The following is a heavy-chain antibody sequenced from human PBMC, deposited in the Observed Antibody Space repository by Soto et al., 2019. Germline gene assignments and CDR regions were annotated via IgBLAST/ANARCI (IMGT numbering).Heavy chain of an antibody. D-gene: IGHD3-22*01. CDR1: GFSFSSYS. Sequence: GGSLRLSCADSGFSFSSYSMSWVRQTPGKGLEWVAAITATGDRTYYADSVTGRFTISRDNSKKTHYLQMTSLRAEDTAMYYCATMNSYFEYWCQGTPGTVSS. CDR2: ITATGDRT. J-gene: IGHJ4*02. CDR3: ATMNSYFEY. V-gene: IGHV3-23*01.